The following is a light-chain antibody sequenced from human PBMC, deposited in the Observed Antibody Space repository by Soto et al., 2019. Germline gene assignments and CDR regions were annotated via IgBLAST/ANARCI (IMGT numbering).Light chain of an antibody. J-gene: IGLJ2*01. CDR3: CSYVGSSTVV. CDR2: EGI. Sequence: QSALTQPASVSGSPGQSITISCTGTSTDAGSHTLVSWYQQHPGKAPKLLLYEGIKRPSGVSNRFSGSKSAKTASLTISGLQDEDEADYYCCSYVGSSTVVFGGGTKLTVL. CDR1: STDAGSHTL. V-gene: IGLV2-23*01.